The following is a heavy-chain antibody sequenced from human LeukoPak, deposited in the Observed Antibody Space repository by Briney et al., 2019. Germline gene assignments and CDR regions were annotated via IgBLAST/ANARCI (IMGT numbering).Heavy chain of an antibody. CDR1: GYSISSGYY. D-gene: IGHD6-19*01. J-gene: IGHJ4*02. CDR2: IYHSGST. Sequence: SETLPLTCAVSGYSISSGYYWGWIRQPPGKGLEWIGSIYHSGSTYYSPSLKSRVTISVDTSKNQFSLKLSSVTAADTAVYYCARSKIAVAAPFDYWGQGTLVTVSS. V-gene: IGHV4-38-2*01. CDR3: ARSKIAVAAPFDY.